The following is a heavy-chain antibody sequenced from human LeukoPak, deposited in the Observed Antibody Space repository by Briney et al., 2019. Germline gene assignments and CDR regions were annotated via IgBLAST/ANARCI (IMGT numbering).Heavy chain of an antibody. J-gene: IGHJ4*02. CDR1: GFTFSSYA. Sequence: GGSLRLSCAASGFTFSSYAMHWVRQAPGKGLEYVSAISSNGGSTYYANSVKGRFTISRDNSKNTLYLQMNSLRAEDTAVYYCAKDRGEVVPAAIRGGFDYWGQGTLVTVSS. V-gene: IGHV3-64*04. D-gene: IGHD2-2*02. CDR3: AKDRGEVVPAAIRGGFDY. CDR2: ISSNGGST.